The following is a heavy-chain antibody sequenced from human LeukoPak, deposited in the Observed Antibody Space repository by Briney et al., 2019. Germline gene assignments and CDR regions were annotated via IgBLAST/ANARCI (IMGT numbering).Heavy chain of an antibody. CDR3: AKDSVYSWQYFFDY. J-gene: IGHJ4*02. CDR2: ICDSGGPT. V-gene: IGHV3-23*01. D-gene: IGHD6-25*01. CDR1: GFTFSNYA. Sequence: GGTLRLSCAASGFTFSNYAMSWIRQPPGKGLEWVSAICDSGGPTYYADSVKRRFSIYINSSKNTLYLPMTSLRAEYAAVYFCAKDSVYSWQYFFDYWGQGTLVSVSS.